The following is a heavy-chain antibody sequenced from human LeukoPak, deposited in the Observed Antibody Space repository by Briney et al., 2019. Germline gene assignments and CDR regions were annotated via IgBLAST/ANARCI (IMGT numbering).Heavy chain of an antibody. V-gene: IGHV1-2*02. CDR2: INPNSGGT. CDR3: ASEPRRYCSSTSCYYDY. CDR1: GNTFTGYY. Sequence: ASVKVSCKASGNTFTGYYMHWVRQAPGQGLEWMGWINPNSGGTNYAQKCQGRVTMTRDTSISTAYMELSRLRSDDTAVYYCASEPRRYCSSTSCYYDYWGQGTLVTVSS. J-gene: IGHJ4*02. D-gene: IGHD2-2*01.